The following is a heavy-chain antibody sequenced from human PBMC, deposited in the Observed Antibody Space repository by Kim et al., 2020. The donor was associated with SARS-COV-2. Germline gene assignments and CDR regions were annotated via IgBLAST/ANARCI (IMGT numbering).Heavy chain of an antibody. Sequence: ASVKVSCKASGYTFTSYGISWVRQAPGQGLEWMGWISAYNGNTNYAQKLQGRVTMTTDTSTSTAYMELRSLRSDDTAVYYCARVGIMITFGGVIVIPTLGYWGQGTLVTVSS. CDR1: GYTFTSYG. V-gene: IGHV1-18*01. CDR2: ISAYNGNT. J-gene: IGHJ4*02. D-gene: IGHD3-16*02. CDR3: ARVGIMITFGGVIVIPTLGY.